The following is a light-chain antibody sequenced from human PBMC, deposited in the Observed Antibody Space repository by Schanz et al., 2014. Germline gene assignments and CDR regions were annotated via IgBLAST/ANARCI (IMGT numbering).Light chain of an antibody. Sequence: QSALTQPASVSGSPGQSITISCTGTSSDVGSYNLVSWYQQHPGKAPKVMIFDVSNRPSGVPDRFSGSRSGTSASLAITGLQAEDEGDYYCQCYDSSLSGWRVFGGGTKLTVL. CDR3: QCYDSSLSGWRV. V-gene: IGLV2-14*02. J-gene: IGLJ3*02. CDR2: DVS. CDR1: SSDVGSYNL.